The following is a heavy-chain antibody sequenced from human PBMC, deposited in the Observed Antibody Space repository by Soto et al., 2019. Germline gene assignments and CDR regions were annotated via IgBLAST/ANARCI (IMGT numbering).Heavy chain of an antibody. Sequence: QVQLVESGGGVVQPGRSLRLSCAPSGFTFSSYGMHWVGQAPGKGLEWVAVISYDGSNKYYADSVKGRFTISRDNSKNTLYLQMNSLRAEDTAVYYCAKEGGRLVGATFDYWGQGTLVTVSS. D-gene: IGHD1-26*01. J-gene: IGHJ4*02. V-gene: IGHV3-30*18. CDR3: AKEGGRLVGATFDY. CDR2: ISYDGSNK. CDR1: GFTFSSYG.